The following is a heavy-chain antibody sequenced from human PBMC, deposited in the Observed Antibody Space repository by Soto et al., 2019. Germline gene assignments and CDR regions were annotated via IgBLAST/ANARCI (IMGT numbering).Heavy chain of an antibody. Sequence: QVQLVQSGAEVKKPGASVKVSCKASGYTFTSYDINWVRQATGQGLEWMGWMNPNSGKTGYAQKLQGRVTMTRNTSTSNAYMELTRLRSEDTAVYYCADSTNDSGDRHWGQGTLVTVSS. CDR2: MNPNSGKT. J-gene: IGHJ4*02. CDR3: ADSTNDSGDRH. D-gene: IGHD4-17*01. V-gene: IGHV1-8*01. CDR1: GYTFTSYD.